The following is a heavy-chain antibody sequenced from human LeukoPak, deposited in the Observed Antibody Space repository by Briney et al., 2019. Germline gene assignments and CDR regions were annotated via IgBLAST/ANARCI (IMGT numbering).Heavy chain of an antibody. CDR3: ARGPDYGDYVDCFDI. J-gene: IGHJ3*02. D-gene: IGHD4-17*01. V-gene: IGHV3-20*04. Sequence: PGGSLRLSCAASGFTFDDYAMNRVRQVPGKGLEWVSGINWTGDSKGYADSVKGRFIISRDNARNSLFLQMNSLRVDDTALYYCARGPDYGDYVDCFDIWGQGTMVTVS. CDR1: GFTFDDYA. CDR2: INWTGDSK.